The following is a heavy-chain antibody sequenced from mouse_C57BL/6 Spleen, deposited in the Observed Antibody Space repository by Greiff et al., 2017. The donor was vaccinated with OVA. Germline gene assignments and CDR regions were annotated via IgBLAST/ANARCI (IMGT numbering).Heavy chain of an antibody. CDR3: ANYYGSTPIAY. V-gene: IGHV5-17*01. J-gene: IGHJ3*01. CDR1: GFTFSDYG. Sequence: EVKLVESGGGLVKPGGSLKLSCAASGFTFSDYGMHWVRQAPEKGLEWVAYISSGSSTIYYADTVKGRFTISRDNAKNTLFLQMTSLRSEDTAMYYCANYYGSTPIAYWGQGTLVTVSA. CDR2: ISSGSSTI. D-gene: IGHD1-1*01.